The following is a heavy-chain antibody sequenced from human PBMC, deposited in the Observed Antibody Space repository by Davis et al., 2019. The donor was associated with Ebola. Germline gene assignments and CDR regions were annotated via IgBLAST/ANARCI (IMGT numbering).Heavy chain of an antibody. D-gene: IGHD6-13*01. Sequence: MPSETLSLTCAVYVGSFSDYYWSWIRQPPGKGLEWIGEINHGGSTKYNPSLRSRVTISVDTSKNQFSLKLSSVTAADTAVYYCARASSSSWYLGYFDLWGRGTLVTVSS. J-gene: IGHJ2*01. CDR3: ARASSSSWYLGYFDL. V-gene: IGHV4-34*01. CDR2: INHGGST. CDR1: VGSFSDYY.